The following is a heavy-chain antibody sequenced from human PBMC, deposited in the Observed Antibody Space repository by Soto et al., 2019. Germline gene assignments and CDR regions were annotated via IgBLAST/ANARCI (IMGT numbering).Heavy chain of an antibody. CDR1: GYSFTSYW. D-gene: IGHD3-10*01. J-gene: IGHJ6*02. Sequence: PGESLKITCKGSGYSFTSYWIGWVRQMPGKGLEWMGIIYPGDSDTRYSPSFQGQVTISADKSISTAYLQWSSLKASDTAMYYCAIRSSGYGSEIYGMDVGGQGTTVTVAS. CDR2: IYPGDSDT. V-gene: IGHV5-51*01. CDR3: AIRSSGYGSEIYGMDV.